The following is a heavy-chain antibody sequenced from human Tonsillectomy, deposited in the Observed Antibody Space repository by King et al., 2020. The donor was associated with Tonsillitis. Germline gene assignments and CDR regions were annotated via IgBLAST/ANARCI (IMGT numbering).Heavy chain of an antibody. CDR1: GGSISSGNYY. Sequence: VQLQESGPGLVKPSETLSLTCTVSGGSISSGNYYWSWIRQPAGKGLEWIGRIYTSGSTNYSPSLKSRVTMSVDTSKNQFSLKLSSVTAADTAVYYCARDDPAVAGTVLDYWGPGTLVTVSS. CDR2: IYTSGST. V-gene: IGHV4-61*02. D-gene: IGHD6-19*01. CDR3: ARDDPAVAGTVLDY. J-gene: IGHJ4*02.